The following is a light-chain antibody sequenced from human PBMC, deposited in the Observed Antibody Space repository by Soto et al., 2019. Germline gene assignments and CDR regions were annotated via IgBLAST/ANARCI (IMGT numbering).Light chain of an antibody. CDR3: QQYSASPRT. V-gene: IGKV3-20*01. Sequence: ETLLTQSPGTLSLSPGEGATLTCRSSRGVSANYLAWYQQKPGQAPTLLIYGASIRAAGIPDRFSGSGSGTDFTLTIRRLEPEDFAVYYCQQYSASPRTFGQGTKVDIK. CDR1: RGVSANY. CDR2: GAS. J-gene: IGKJ1*01.